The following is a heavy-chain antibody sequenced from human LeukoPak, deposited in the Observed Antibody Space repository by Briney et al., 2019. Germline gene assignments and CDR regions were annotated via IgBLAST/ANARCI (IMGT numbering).Heavy chain of an antibody. CDR2: IYSGGST. J-gene: IGHJ4*02. Sequence: GGSLRLSCAASGFTVSSNYMSWVRQAPGKGLEWVSVIYSGGSTYYADSVKGRFTISRDNSKNTLYLQMSSLRAEDTAVYYCAKSLAGDYSNYLFDYWGQGTLVTVSS. D-gene: IGHD4-11*01. CDR3: AKSLAGDYSNYLFDY. V-gene: IGHV3-53*01. CDR1: GFTVSSNY.